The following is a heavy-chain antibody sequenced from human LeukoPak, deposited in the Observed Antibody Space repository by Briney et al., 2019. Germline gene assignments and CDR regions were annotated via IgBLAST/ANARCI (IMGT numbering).Heavy chain of an antibody. CDR2: ITGSGGST. Sequence: GGSLRLSCAASGFTFSSYAMTWVRQAPGRGLEWVSAITGSGGSTYYADSVKGRFTISRDNSKNTLYLQMNSLRAEDTAVYYCAKFFTGEYVRAFDVWGQGTMVTVSS. D-gene: IGHD3-10*02. CDR1: GFTFSSYA. J-gene: IGHJ3*01. V-gene: IGHV3-23*01. CDR3: AKFFTGEYVRAFDV.